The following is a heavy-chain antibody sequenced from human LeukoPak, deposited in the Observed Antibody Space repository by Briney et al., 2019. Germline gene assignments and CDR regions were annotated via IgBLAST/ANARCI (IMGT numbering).Heavy chain of an antibody. D-gene: IGHD2-2*02. CDR2: IYYSGST. CDR3: ARGVVVPAAILYYYYYYYMDV. CDR1: GGSISSGGYY. V-gene: IGHV4-31*03. Sequence: TLSLTCTVSGGSISSGGYYWSWIRQHPGKGLEWIGYIYYSGSTYYNPSLKSRVTISVDTSKNQFSLKLSSVTAADTAVYYCARGVVVPAAILYYYYYYYMDVWGKGTTVTVSS. J-gene: IGHJ6*03.